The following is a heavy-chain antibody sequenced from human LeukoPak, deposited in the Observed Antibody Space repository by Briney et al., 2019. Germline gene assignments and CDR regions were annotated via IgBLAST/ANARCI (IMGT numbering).Heavy chain of an antibody. D-gene: IGHD3-16*01. CDR2: IYPGDSDT. CDR1: GYSFTSNW. V-gene: IGHV5-51*03. Sequence: PGESLKISCKGSGYSFTSNWIGWVRQMPGKGLEWMGIIYPGDSDTGYSPSFQGQVTISADKSISTAYLLWGSLKASDTAMYYCARLHSYAYHYWGQGTLVTVSS. J-gene: IGHJ4*02. CDR3: ARLHSYAYHY.